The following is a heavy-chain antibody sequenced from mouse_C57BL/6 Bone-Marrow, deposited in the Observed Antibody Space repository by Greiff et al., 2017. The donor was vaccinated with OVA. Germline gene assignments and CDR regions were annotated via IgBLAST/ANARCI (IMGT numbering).Heavy chain of an antibody. J-gene: IGHJ2*01. CDR3: AIIWLRRGY. D-gene: IGHD2-2*01. Sequence: VQLQQPGAELVMPGASVKLSCKASGYTFTSYWMHWVKQRPGQGLEWIGELDPSASYTNYNQKFKGKSTLTVDKSSSTAYMQLSSLTSEDSAVYYCAIIWLRRGYWGQGTTLTVSS. CDR1: GYTFTSYW. CDR2: LDPSASYT. V-gene: IGHV1-69*01.